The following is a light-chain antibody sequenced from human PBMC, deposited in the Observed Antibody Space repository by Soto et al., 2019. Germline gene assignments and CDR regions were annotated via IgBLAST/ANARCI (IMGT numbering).Light chain of an antibody. CDR1: QSVSSSY. V-gene: IGKV3-20*01. Sequence: EIVLPQSPGTLSLSPGERATLSCRASQSVSSSYLAWYQQKPGQAPRLLIYGASSRATGIPDRFSGSGSGTDFTLTISSLQSEDFAVYYCQQYNKWPPITFGQGTRLEI. J-gene: IGKJ5*01. CDR3: QQYNKWPPIT. CDR2: GAS.